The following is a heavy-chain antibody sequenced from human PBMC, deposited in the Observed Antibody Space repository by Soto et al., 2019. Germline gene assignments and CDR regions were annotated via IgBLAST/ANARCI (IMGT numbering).Heavy chain of an antibody. V-gene: IGHV3-11*01. CDR1: GFTFSDYY. Sequence: QVQLVESGGGLVKPGGSLRLSCAASGFTFSDYYMSWIRQAPGKGLEWVSYIISSGSTIYYADSEKGRFTISRDNAKNSLYLQINSLRAEDTAVYYCARQFSMAARPEYFDYWGQGTLVTVSS. D-gene: IGHD6-6*01. CDR3: ARQFSMAARPEYFDY. CDR2: IISSGSTI. J-gene: IGHJ4*02.